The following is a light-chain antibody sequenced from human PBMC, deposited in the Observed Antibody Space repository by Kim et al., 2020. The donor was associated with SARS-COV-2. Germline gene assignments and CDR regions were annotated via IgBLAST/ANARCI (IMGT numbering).Light chain of an antibody. Sequence: GDRVPITCRASQDIGSALAWYQQKPGKAPKLLIYDASSLEGGVPSRFTGSGSGTDFTLTISSLQPEDFATYYCQQFINYPRTFGQGTKVDIK. V-gene: IGKV1D-13*01. CDR1: QDIGSA. J-gene: IGKJ1*01. CDR2: DAS. CDR3: QQFINYPRT.